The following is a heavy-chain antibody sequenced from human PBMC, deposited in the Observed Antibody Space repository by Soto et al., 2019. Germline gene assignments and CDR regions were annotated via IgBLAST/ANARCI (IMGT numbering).Heavy chain of an antibody. D-gene: IGHD6-13*01. Sequence: GGSLRLSCAASGFTLDDYAMHWVRQAPGKGLEWVSGISWNSGSIGYADSVKGRFTISRDNAKNSLYLQMNSLRAEDTALYYCAKDKTAGTDPGAFDIWGQGTMVTVSS. CDR2: ISWNSGSI. V-gene: IGHV3-9*01. J-gene: IGHJ3*02. CDR3: AKDKTAGTDPGAFDI. CDR1: GFTLDDYA.